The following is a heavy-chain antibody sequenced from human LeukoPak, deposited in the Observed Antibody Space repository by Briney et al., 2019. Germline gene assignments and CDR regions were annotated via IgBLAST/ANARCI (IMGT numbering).Heavy chain of an antibody. V-gene: IGHV3-48*04. CDR3: ARVIAVAGSDY. CDR2: ISSSSSTI. Sequence: GGSLRLSCAASGFTFSSYSMNWVRQAPGKGLEWVSYISSSSSTIYYADSVKGRFTISRDNAKNSPYLQMNSLRAEDTAVYYCARVIAVAGSDYWGQGTLVTVSS. D-gene: IGHD6-19*01. J-gene: IGHJ4*02. CDR1: GFTFSSYS.